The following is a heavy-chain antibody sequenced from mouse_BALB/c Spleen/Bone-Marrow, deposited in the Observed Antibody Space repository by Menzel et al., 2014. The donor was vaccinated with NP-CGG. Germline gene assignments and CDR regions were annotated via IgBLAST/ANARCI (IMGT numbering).Heavy chain of an antibody. V-gene: IGHV1-14*01. Sequence: VQLQQSGPELVKPGASVKMSCKASGYTFTSYVMHWVKQKPGQGLEWIGYINPYNDGTKYNEKFKGKATLTSDKSSSTAYMELSSLTSEDSAVYYCAGGGYYGYYAMDYWGQGTSVTVSS. CDR3: AGGGYYGYYAMDY. CDR2: INPYNDGT. D-gene: IGHD1-2*01. J-gene: IGHJ4*01. CDR1: GYTFTSYV.